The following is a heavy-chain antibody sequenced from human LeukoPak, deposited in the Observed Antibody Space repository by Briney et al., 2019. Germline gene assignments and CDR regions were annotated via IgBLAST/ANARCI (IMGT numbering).Heavy chain of an antibody. V-gene: IGHV3-30*04. CDR2: ISYDGGNK. D-gene: IGHD6-19*01. J-gene: IGHJ4*02. CDR3: ARMKAVAGDANYLDY. CDR1: GFSNYA. Sequence: GRSLRLSCAVSGFSNYAMNWVRQAPGKGLEWVARISYDGGNKYYADSVKGRFTVSRDDSKNTVYLQMISLRADDTAVYYCARMKAVAGDANYLDYWGQGTLVIVSS.